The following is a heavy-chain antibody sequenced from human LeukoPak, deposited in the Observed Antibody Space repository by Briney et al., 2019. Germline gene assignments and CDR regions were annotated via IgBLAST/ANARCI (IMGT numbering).Heavy chain of an antibody. CDR3: ARDQTGTRDY. CDR2: ISSSSSYI. J-gene: IGHJ4*02. V-gene: IGHV3-21*01. CDR1: GFTFSSYS. D-gene: IGHD1-1*01. Sequence: PGGSLKLSCAASGFTFSSYSMNWVRQAPGKGLEWVSSISSSSSYIYYADSVKGRFTISRDNAKNSLYLQMNSLRAEDTAVYYCARDQTGTRDYWGQGTLATVSS.